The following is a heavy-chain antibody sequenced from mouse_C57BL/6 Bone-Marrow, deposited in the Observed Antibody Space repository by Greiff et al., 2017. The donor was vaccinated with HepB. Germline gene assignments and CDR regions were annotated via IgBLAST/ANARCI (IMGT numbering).Heavy chain of an antibody. D-gene: IGHD1-1*01. Sequence: EVKLMESGEGLVKPGGSLKLSCAASGFTFSSYAMSWVRQTPEKRLEWVAYISSGGDYIYYADTVKGRFTISRDNARNTLYLQMSSLKSEDTAMYYCTRDEDDGSRYYAMDYWGQGTSVTVSS. CDR3: TRDEDDGSRYYAMDY. CDR1: GFTFSSYA. CDR2: ISSGGDYI. J-gene: IGHJ4*01. V-gene: IGHV5-9-1*02.